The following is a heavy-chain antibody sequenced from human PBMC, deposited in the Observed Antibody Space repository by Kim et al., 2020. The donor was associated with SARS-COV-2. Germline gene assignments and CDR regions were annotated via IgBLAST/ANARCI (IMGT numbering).Heavy chain of an antibody. CDR1: GGSISSYY. CDR2: IYYSGST. Sequence: SETLSLTCTVSGGSISSYYWSWIRQPPGEGLEWIGYIYYSGSTNYNPSLKSRVTISVDTSKNQFSLKLSSVTAADTAVYYCARGGWLHPADYWGQGTLVTVSS. D-gene: IGHD5-12*01. J-gene: IGHJ4*02. CDR3: ARGGWLHPADY. V-gene: IGHV4-59*01.